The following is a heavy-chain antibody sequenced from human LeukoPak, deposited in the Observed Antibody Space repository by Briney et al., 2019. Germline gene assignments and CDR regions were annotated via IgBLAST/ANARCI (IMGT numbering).Heavy chain of an antibody. Sequence: PGGSLRLSCEASGLSFRSYGMHWVRQAPGKGLEWVAFIRYDGSNKYYADSVKGRFTISRDNSKNTLYLQMNSLRAEDTAVYYCAKEDYSNYRGGFDPWGQGTLVTVSS. V-gene: IGHV3-30*02. CDR1: GLSFRSYG. CDR2: IRYDGSNK. CDR3: AKEDYSNYRGGFDP. J-gene: IGHJ5*02. D-gene: IGHD4-11*01.